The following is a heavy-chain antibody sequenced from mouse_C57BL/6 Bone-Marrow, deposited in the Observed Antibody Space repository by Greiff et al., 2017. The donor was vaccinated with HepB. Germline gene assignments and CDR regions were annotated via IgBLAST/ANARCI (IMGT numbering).Heavy chain of an antibody. Sequence: EVMLVESGPELVKPGASVKIPCKASGYTFTDYNMDWVKQSHGKSLEWIGDINPNNGGTIYNQKFKGKATLTVDKSSSTAYMELRSLTSEDTAVYYCARVGLTTVVAHYYAMDYWGQGTSVTVSS. V-gene: IGHV1-18*01. CDR3: ARVGLTTVVAHYYAMDY. D-gene: IGHD1-1*01. CDR1: GYTFTDYN. CDR2: INPNNGGT. J-gene: IGHJ4*01.